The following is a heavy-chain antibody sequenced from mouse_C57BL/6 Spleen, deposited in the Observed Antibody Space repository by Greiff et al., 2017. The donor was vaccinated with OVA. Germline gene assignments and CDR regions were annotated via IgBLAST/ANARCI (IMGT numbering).Heavy chain of an antibody. CDR3: ASSSLGPGLDY. CDR2: INPNNGGT. J-gene: IGHJ2*01. Sequence: EVQLQQSGPELVKPGASVKISCKASGYTFTDYYMNWVKQSHGKSLEWIGDINPNNGGTSYNQKFKGKATLTVDKSSSTAYMELRSLTSEDSAVYYCASSSLGPGLDYWGQGTTLTVSS. V-gene: IGHV1-26*01. D-gene: IGHD4-1*01. CDR1: GYTFTDYY.